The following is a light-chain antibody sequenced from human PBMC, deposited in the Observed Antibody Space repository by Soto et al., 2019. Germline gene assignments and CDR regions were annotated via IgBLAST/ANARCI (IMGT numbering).Light chain of an antibody. CDR2: GAS. V-gene: IGKV3-15*01. Sequence: IVMTQFPATLSVSPGERATLSCRASHSVTNDLAWYQHKPCQAPRLLIHGASTRATGIPARFSAVGSGTEFTLTISSLQSEDFAVYYCQQYNKWPQTFGQGTRLEIK. J-gene: IGKJ5*01. CDR3: QQYNKWPQT. CDR1: HSVTND.